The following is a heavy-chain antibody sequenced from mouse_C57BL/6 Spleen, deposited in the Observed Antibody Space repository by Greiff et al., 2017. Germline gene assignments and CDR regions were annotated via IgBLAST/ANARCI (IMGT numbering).Heavy chain of an antibody. V-gene: IGHV5-9*01. J-gene: IGHJ3*01. CDR1: GFTFSSYT. D-gene: IGHD2-4*01. Sequence: LQQSGGGLVKPGGSLKLSCAASGFTFSSYTMSWVRQTPEKRLEWFATISGGGGNTYYPDSVKGRFTISRDNAKNTLYLQMSSLRSEDTALYYCARHHYDYDGGAWLAYWGQGTLVTVSA. CDR2: ISGGGGNT. CDR3: ARHHYDYDGGAWLAY.